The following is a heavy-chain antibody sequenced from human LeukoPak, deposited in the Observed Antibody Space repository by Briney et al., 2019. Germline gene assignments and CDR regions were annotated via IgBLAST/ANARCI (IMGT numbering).Heavy chain of an antibody. CDR2: ISAYNGNT. Sequence: ASVKVSCKASGYTFTSYGISWVRQAPGQGLEWMGWISAYNGNTNYAQKLQGRVTMTTDTSTSTAYMELRSLRSDDTAVYYCVRALRFLEWLEAFDYWGQGTLVTVSS. CDR1: GYTFTSYG. D-gene: IGHD3-3*01. CDR3: VRALRFLEWLEAFDY. J-gene: IGHJ4*02. V-gene: IGHV1-18*01.